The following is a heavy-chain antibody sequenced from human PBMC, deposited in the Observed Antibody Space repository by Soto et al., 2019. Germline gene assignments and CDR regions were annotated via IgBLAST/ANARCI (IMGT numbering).Heavy chain of an antibody. Sequence: PSETLSLTCTVSGCSISSYYWSWIRQPPGKGLEWIGYIYYSGSTNYNPSLKSRVTISVDMSKNQFSLKLSSVTAADAAVYYCARSLAAAGTWYFDYWGQGTLVTVSS. V-gene: IGHV4-59*01. J-gene: IGHJ4*02. CDR3: ARSLAAAGTWYFDY. CDR1: GCSISSYY. D-gene: IGHD6-13*01. CDR2: IYYSGST.